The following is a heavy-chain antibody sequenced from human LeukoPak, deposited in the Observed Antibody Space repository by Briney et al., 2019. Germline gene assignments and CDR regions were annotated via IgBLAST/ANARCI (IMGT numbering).Heavy chain of an antibody. CDR3: ARGPYSSSWYGGDYYYYYGMDV. CDR1: GYTFTSYD. V-gene: IGHV1-8*01. J-gene: IGHJ6*02. Sequence: GASVKVSCKASGYTFTSYDINWVRQATGQGLVWMGWMNPNSGNTGYAQKFQGRVTMTRNTSISTAYMELSSLRSEDTAVYYCARGPYSSSWYGGDYYYYYGMDVWGQGTTVTVSS. CDR2: MNPNSGNT. D-gene: IGHD6-13*01.